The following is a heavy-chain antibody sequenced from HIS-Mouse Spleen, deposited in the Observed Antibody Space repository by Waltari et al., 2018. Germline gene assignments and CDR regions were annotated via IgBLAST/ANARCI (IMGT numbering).Heavy chain of an antibody. CDR3: ARKIPYSSSWYDWYFDL. D-gene: IGHD6-13*01. V-gene: IGHV4-39*07. Sequence: QLQLQESGPGLVKPSETLSLTCTVSGDSISSSSYYWGWTRQRPGKGLEWIGSIHYSGSHYYHPSRKGRVTRSVETSQNQFSMKMSSVTATDTAVYYCARKIPYSSSWYDWYFDLWGRGTLVTVSS. CDR1: GDSISSSSYY. CDR2: IHYSGSH. J-gene: IGHJ2*01.